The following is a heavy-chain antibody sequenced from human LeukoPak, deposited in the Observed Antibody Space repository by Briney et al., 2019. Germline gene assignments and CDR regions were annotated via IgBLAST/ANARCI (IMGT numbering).Heavy chain of an antibody. Sequence: PSETLSLTCTVSGGSISSSSYYWGWIRQPPGKGLEWIGSIYYSGSTYYNPSLKSRVTISVDTSKNQFSLKLSSVTAADTAVYYCARLARKCSSTSCRSYAFDIWGQGTMVTVSS. CDR1: GGSISSSSYY. D-gene: IGHD2-2*01. V-gene: IGHV4-39*01. J-gene: IGHJ3*02. CDR3: ARLARKCSSTSCRSYAFDI. CDR2: IYYSGST.